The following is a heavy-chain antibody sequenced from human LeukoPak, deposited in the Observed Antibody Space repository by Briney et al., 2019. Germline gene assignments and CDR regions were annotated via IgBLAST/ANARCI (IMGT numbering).Heavy chain of an antibody. CDR2: ISGSGGST. Sequence: GGSLRLSCAASGFTFSSYAMSWVRQAPGKGLEWVSAISGSGGSTYYADSVKGRFTISRDNSKNTLYLQMNSLRAEDTAVYYCARDSPERYYGSGSHFDYWGQGTLVTVSS. CDR1: GFTFSSYA. CDR3: ARDSPERYYGSGSHFDY. J-gene: IGHJ4*02. D-gene: IGHD3-10*01. V-gene: IGHV3-23*01.